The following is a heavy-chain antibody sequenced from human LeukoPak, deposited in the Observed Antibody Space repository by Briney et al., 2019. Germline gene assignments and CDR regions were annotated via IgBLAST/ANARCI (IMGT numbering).Heavy chain of an antibody. J-gene: IGHJ3*02. CDR1: GGSMSSSNW. D-gene: IGHD2-2*01. CDR3: AREIVLGYCSSTSCLPDTDAFDI. V-gene: IGHV4-4*02. CDR2: IYHSGST. Sequence: PSETLSLTCAVSGGSMSSSNWWSWVRQPPGKGLEWIGEIYHSGSTNYNPSLKSRVTISVDKSKNQFSLKLSSVTAADTAVYYCAREIVLGYCSSTSCLPDTDAFDIWGQGTMVNVSS.